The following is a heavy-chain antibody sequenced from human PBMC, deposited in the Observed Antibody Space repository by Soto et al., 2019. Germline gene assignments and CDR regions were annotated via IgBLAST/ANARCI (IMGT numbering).Heavy chain of an antibody. CDR1: GFTFSSYE. CDR2: ISSSGSTI. D-gene: IGHD1-7*01. V-gene: IGHV3-48*03. J-gene: IGHJ4*02. Sequence: PGGSLRLSCAASGFTFSSYEMNWVRQAPGKGLEWVSYISSSGSTIYYADSVKGRFTISRDNAKNSLYLQMNSLRAEDTAVYYCARAINWNYDFDYWGQGTLVTVSS. CDR3: ARAINWNYDFDY.